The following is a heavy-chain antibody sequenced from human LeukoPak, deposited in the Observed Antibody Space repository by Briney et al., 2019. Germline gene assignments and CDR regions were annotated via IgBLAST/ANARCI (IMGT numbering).Heavy chain of an antibody. J-gene: IGHJ3*02. CDR2: ISSSSTYI. Sequence: GGSLRLSCAASGFTFSDYYMHWVRQAPGKGLEWVSAISSSSTYIYYADSVKGRFTISRDNAKNSLYLQMNSLRAEDTAVYYCARGQVSSYAFDIWGQGTMVTVSS. CDR3: ARGQVSSYAFDI. D-gene: IGHD2-2*01. V-gene: IGHV3-21*01. CDR1: GFTFSDYY.